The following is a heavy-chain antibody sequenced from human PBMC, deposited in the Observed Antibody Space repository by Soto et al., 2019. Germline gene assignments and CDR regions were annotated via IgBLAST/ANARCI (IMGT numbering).Heavy chain of an antibody. CDR2: IHYSGST. J-gene: IGHJ4*02. D-gene: IGHD1-1*01. CDR1: GGSLSSSY. V-gene: IGHV4-59*08. CDR3: ARHLSTTKAPLPFDY. Sequence: SETLSLTCTVSGGSLSSSYWSWIRPPPGKGLEWIAYIHYSGSTEHNPSLKSRVTISVDTSKNQFSLKLSSVTAADTAVYYCARHLSTTKAPLPFDYWGQGTLVTVSS.